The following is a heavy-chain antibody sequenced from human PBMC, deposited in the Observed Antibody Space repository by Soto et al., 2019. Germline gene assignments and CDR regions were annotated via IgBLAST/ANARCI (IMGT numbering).Heavy chain of an antibody. V-gene: IGHV4-59*01. Sequence: SETLSLTCTVSGGSISSYYWSWIRESPGKGLEWIGYIYYSGSTNYNPSLKSRVTISVDTSKNQFSLKLSSVTAADTAVYYCARLLFGAANWFDPWGQGTLVTVSS. CDR3: ARLLFGAANWFDP. CDR2: IYYSGST. J-gene: IGHJ5*02. CDR1: GGSISSYY. D-gene: IGHD3-10*01.